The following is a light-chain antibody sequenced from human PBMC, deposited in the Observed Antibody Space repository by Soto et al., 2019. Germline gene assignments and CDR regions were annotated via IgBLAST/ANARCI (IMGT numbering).Light chain of an antibody. CDR1: QSVSNSY. CDR2: GAS. CDR3: RQYGRSPLT. Sequence: EIVLMQSPGTLSLSPGERATLSCRASQSVSNSYLAWYHQKPGQAPRLLIYGASSRATGIPDRFSGSGSGTDFTLTISRLEPEDFAIYYCRQYGRSPLTFGGGTKVEIK. J-gene: IGKJ4*02. V-gene: IGKV3-20*01.